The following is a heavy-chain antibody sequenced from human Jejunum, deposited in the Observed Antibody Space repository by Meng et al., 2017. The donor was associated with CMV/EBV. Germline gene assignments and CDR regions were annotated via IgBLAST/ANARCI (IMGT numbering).Heavy chain of an antibody. Sequence: CAASGFTFINYMMNWVRQAPGKGLEWVSSISISSFMYYADSVKGRFTISRDNAKNSLYLQMNSLRVEDTAVYYCARVFKGGNYFDYWGQGTQVTVSS. D-gene: IGHD1-26*01. J-gene: IGHJ4*02. CDR3: ARVFKGGNYFDY. CDR2: ISISSFM. V-gene: IGHV3-21*01. CDR1: GFTFINYM.